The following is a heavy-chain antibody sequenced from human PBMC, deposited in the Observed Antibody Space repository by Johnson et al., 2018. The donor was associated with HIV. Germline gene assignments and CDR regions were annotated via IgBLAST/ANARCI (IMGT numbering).Heavy chain of an antibody. CDR1: GFTFSDHA. Sequence: VQLVESGGGVVQPGRSLRLSCAASGFTFSDHAMGWVRQAPGKGLEWVSSMSGSGAVTYYADSVKGRFTISIDNSKNRLFLQMNSLRAEDTAVYYCAKGSRGSYLYDAFDIVGQGTMVTVSS. V-gene: IGHV3-23*04. D-gene: IGHD1-26*01. J-gene: IGHJ3*02. CDR3: AKGSRGSYLYDAFDI. CDR2: MSGSGAVT.